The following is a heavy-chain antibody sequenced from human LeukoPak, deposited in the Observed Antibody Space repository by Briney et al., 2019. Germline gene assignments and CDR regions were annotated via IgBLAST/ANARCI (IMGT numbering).Heavy chain of an antibody. V-gene: IGHV3-66*01. J-gene: IGHJ4*02. CDR1: GFTVRSNY. CDR3: ARGVEGVVRGVKPYFDY. Sequence: GGSLRLFCAASGFTVRSNYMSWVRQAPGEGREWGSVIYSGGSTYYADSVKGRFTISRDNSKNTLYLQMNSLRAEDTAVYYCARGVEGVVRGVKPYFDYWGQGTLVTVSS. CDR2: IYSGGST. D-gene: IGHD3-10*01.